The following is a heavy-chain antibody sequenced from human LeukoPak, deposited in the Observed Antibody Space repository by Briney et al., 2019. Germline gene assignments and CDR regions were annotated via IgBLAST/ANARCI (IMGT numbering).Heavy chain of an antibody. CDR1: GFTFSTYW. CDR3: ARAPSEIGGYYPEYFRH. V-gene: IGHV3-74*01. CDR2: IKSDGST. J-gene: IGHJ1*01. Sequence: TGGSLRLSCAAPGFTFSTYWMHWVRQAPGKGLVWVSRIKSDGSTNYADSVKGRFTISRDNAKNTVSLQMNSLRPEDTGVYYCARAPSEIGGYYPEYFRHWGQGTLVTVSS. D-gene: IGHD3-22*01.